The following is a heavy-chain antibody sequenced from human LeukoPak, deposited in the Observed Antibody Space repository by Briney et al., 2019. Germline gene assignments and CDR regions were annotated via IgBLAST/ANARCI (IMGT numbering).Heavy chain of an antibody. D-gene: IGHD6-6*01. CDR1: GYTFPSYF. Sequence: GASVKVSFKASGYTFPSYFMHWVRQAPGQGLEWMGIINPTGGSTTYAQKFQGRVTMTRDPSTSTVYMELSSLRSDDTAVYYCARTAARRFDYWGQGTLVTVSS. V-gene: IGHV1-46*01. J-gene: IGHJ4*02. CDR3: ARTAARRFDY. CDR2: INPTGGST.